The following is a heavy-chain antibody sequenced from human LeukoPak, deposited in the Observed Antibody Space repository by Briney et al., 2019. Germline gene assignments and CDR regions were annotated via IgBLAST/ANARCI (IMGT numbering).Heavy chain of an antibody. V-gene: IGHV3-21*01. J-gene: IGHJ6*03. CDR1: GFTFSSYS. D-gene: IGHD2-15*01. CDR3: AREGYCSGGSCRYYYYYYMDV. Sequence: GGSLRLSCAASGFTFSSYSMNWVRQAPGKGLEWVSSISSSSSYIYYADSVKGRFTISRDNAKNSLYLQMNSLRAEDTAVYYCAREGYCSGGSCRYYYYYYMDVWGKGTTVTVSS. CDR2: ISSSSSYI.